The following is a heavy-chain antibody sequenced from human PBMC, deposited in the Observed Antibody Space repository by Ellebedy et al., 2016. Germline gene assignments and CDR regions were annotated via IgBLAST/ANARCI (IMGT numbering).Heavy chain of an antibody. J-gene: IGHJ6*02. V-gene: IGHV5-51*01. D-gene: IGHD4-23*01. CDR1: GYSFTSYW. CDR3: ARAEYGGTYYYYYGMDV. CDR2: IYPGDSDT. Sequence: GGSLRLXCKGSGYSFTSYWIGWVRQMPGKGLEWMGIIYPGDSDTRYSPSFQGQVTISADKSISTAYLQWSSLKASDTAMYYCARAEYGGTYYYYYGMDVWGQGTTVTVSS.